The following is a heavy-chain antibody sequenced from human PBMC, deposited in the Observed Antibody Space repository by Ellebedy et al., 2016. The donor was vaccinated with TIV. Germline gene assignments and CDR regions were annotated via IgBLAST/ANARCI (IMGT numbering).Heavy chain of an antibody. CDR2: IRSDGSTK. CDR1: GFSTSG. CDR3: VKGAYPVPTVMAV. Sequence: GESLKISCAASGFSTSGMHWVRQAPGKGLEWVAFIRSDGSTKYYADSVKGRFTISRDNSKNTLDRQMTSLRAEDTALYYCVKGAYPVPTVMAVWGQGTMVIVSS. D-gene: IGHD3-16*01. V-gene: IGHV3-30*02. J-gene: IGHJ6*02.